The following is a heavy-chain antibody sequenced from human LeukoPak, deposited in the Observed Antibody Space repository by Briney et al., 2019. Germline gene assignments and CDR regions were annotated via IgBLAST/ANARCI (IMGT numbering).Heavy chain of an antibody. J-gene: IGHJ4*02. Sequence: SETLSLTCTVSGGSISSYYWSWIRQPPGKGLEWIGYIYYSGSTNYNPSLKGRVTISVDTSKNQFSLKLSSVTAADTAVYYCARDRVVVAATRQYYFDYWGQGTLVTVSS. CDR2: IYYSGST. D-gene: IGHD2-15*01. V-gene: IGHV4-59*12. CDR3: ARDRVVVAATRQYYFDY. CDR1: GGSISSYY.